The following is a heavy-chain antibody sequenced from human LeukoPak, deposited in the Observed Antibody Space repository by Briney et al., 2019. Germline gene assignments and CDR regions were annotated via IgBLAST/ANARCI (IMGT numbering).Heavy chain of an antibody. Sequence: PSETLSLTCTVSGGSISSYYWSWIRQSPGKGLEWIGYIYSSGSTNYNPSLKSRVTISVDTSKNQFSLKVSSVTASETAVYYCARHTVGYSYVDYWGQGTLVTVSS. CDR2: IYSSGST. CDR1: GGSISSYY. V-gene: IGHV4-59*08. CDR3: ARHTVGYSYVDY. D-gene: IGHD5-18*01. J-gene: IGHJ4*02.